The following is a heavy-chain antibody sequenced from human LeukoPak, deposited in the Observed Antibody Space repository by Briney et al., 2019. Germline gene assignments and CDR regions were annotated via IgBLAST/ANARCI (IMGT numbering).Heavy chain of an antibody. CDR3: ARGRGNSSSWYFDY. CDR1: GFTFSSYW. CDR2: IKQDGSEK. D-gene: IGHD6-13*01. J-gene: IGHJ4*02. Sequence: GGSLGLSCAASGFTFSSYWMSWVRQAPGKGLEWVANIKQDGSEKYYVDSVKGRFTISRDNAKNSLYLQMNSLRAEDTAVYYCARGRGNSSSWYFDYWGQGTLVTVSS. V-gene: IGHV3-7*03.